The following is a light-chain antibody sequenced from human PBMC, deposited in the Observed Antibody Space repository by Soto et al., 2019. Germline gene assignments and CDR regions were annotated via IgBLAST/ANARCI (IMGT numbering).Light chain of an antibody. CDR2: GAS. CDR3: PNDSRYPRT. J-gene: IGKJ1*01. Sequence: DIQMTQSPSTLSASAGDRVTITCRASQSISTWLAWYQQKPGKAPKLLIYGASSLASGVPSRFSGSGSGTEFTLTISSLQPDDSATYYSPNDSRYPRTLGHGTQVDIK. V-gene: IGKV1-5*01. CDR1: QSISTW.